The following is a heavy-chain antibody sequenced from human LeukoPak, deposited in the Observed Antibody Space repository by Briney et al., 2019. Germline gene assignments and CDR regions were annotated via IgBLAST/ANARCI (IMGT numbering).Heavy chain of an antibody. CDR2: ISGSGDST. CDR3: ARFAGGNAFDI. V-gene: IGHV3-23*01. D-gene: IGHD3-16*01. Sequence: GGSLRLSCVASGFTLRSYVMNWVRQTPGKGLEWVSSISGSGDSTFYADSVKGRFSISRDESRNTLFLQMNGLRADDTAVYFCARFAGGNAFDIWGQGTLVTVSS. CDR1: GFTLRSYV. J-gene: IGHJ3*02.